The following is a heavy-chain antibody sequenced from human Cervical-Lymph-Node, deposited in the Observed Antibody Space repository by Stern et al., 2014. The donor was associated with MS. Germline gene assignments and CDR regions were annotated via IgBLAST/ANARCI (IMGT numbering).Heavy chain of an antibody. D-gene: IGHD3-10*01. CDR3: AGMVRDDWYFDL. V-gene: IGHV1-24*01. CDR1: GYTLTELS. Sequence: QVQLVQSGAEVKKPGASVKVSCKVSGYTLTELSMHWVRQDPGKGLEWMCGFDPEGGVTIYGQKVPGRGTRSEGSSRNTADMELSSLRSEDTAVYYCAGMVRDDWYFDLWGRGTLVTVSS. CDR2: FDPEGGVT. J-gene: IGHJ2*01.